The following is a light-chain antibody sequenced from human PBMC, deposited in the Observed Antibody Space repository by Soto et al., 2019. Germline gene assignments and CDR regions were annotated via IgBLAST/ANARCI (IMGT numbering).Light chain of an antibody. CDR3: QCYDSSLNGAYV. J-gene: IGLJ1*01. V-gene: IGLV1-40*01. Sequence: QSVLTQPPSVSGAPGQRVIISCTGTSCNIGAGYDVHWYQQLRGTAPSRIMPGSSDRPSGLPDRCSGSKFGTSASLVITGLQAEDEAEYYCQCYDSSLNGAYVFGPGTKVTGL. CDR2: GSS. CDR1: SCNIGAGYD.